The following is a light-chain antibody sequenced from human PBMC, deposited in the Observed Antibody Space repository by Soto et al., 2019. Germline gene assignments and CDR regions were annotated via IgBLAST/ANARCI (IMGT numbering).Light chain of an antibody. V-gene: IGKV3-15*01. CDR1: QNIRSS. J-gene: IGKJ1*01. CDR3: QQYGSSRT. CDR2: DAS. Sequence: EVVMTQSPASLSASPGERVTLSCRASQNIRSSLAWYQQRPGQAPRLLTYDASTRATGIPPRFSGGGSGTEFTVTISSLQSEDFAVYYCQQYGSSRTFGQGTKVDIK.